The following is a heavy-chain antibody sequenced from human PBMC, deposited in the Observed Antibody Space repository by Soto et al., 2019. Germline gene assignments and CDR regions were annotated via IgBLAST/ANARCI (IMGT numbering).Heavy chain of an antibody. CDR1: GFTFSSYA. D-gene: IGHD2-15*01. CDR2: ISGSGGST. Sequence: GGSLRLSCAASGFTFSSYAMSWVRQAPGKGLEWVSAISGSGGSTYYADSVKGRFTISRDNSKNTLYLQMNSLRAEDTAVYYCAKDFRGGTYRLNCSGGSCYLYYFDYWGQGTLVTVSS. J-gene: IGHJ4*02. V-gene: IGHV3-23*01. CDR3: AKDFRGGTYRLNCSGGSCYLYYFDY.